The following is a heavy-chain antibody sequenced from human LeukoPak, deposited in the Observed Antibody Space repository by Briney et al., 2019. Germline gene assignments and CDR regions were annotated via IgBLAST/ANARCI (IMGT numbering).Heavy chain of an antibody. CDR3: ARKRRGYCSSTSCYEEDDY. CDR2: IYYSGST. V-gene: IGHV4-59*01. CDR1: GGSISSYY. D-gene: IGHD2-2*01. Sequence: SETLSLXCTVSGGSISSYYWSWIRQPPGKGLEWIGYIYYSGSTNYNPSLKSRVTISVDTSKNQFSLKLSSVTAADTAVYYCARKRRGYCSSTSCYEEDDYWGQGTLVTVSS. J-gene: IGHJ4*02.